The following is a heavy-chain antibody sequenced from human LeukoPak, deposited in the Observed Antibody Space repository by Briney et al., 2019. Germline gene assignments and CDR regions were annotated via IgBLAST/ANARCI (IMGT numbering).Heavy chain of an antibody. V-gene: IGHV3-7*01. CDR3: ARDPFTSEYFDWLLAFDAFDI. CDR1: GFTFSNYW. Sequence: PGGSLRLSCAASGFTFSNYWMSWVRQAPGKGLEWVANIKQDGSEKYYVDSVKGRFTISRDNAKNSLYLQMNSLRAEDTAVYYCARDPFTSEYFDWLLAFDAFDIWGQGTMVTVSS. CDR2: IKQDGSEK. D-gene: IGHD3-9*01. J-gene: IGHJ3*02.